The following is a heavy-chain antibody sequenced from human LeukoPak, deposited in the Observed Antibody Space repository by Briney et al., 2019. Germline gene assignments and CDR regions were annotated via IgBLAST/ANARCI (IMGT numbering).Heavy chain of an antibody. CDR1: GYTFTAYY. CDR2: INPNSGGT. V-gene: IGHV1-2*02. Sequence: ASVKVSCKPSGYTFTAYYMHWVRQAPGQGLEWMGWINPNSGGTNYAQNFQGRVTMTRDTSITTAYMELTGLRSDDTAVYYCARERITMVRGVIITVDGMDVWGQGTTVTVSS. CDR3: ARERITMVRGVIITVDGMDV. D-gene: IGHD3-10*01. J-gene: IGHJ6*02.